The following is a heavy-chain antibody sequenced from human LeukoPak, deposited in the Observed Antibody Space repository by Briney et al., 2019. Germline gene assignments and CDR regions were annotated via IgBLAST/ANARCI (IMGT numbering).Heavy chain of an antibody. CDR1: GFAFSNYN. CDR2: IDTKGTRT. CDR3: VKEVVATIPPL. Sequence: GGSLRLSCAASGFAFSNYNMNWVRQAPGKGLEWVSGIDTKGTRTYYADSVKGRFTISRDNSKNTLFLQMNSLRAEDTAVYYCVKEVVATIPPLWGQGTLVTISS. D-gene: IGHD5-12*01. V-gene: IGHV3-23*01. J-gene: IGHJ4*02.